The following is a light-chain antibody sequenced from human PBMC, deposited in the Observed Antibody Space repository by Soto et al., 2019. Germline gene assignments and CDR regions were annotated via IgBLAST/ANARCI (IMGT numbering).Light chain of an antibody. CDR1: SGNIGTYNY. CDR2: EVN. J-gene: IGLJ2*01. Sequence: QSALTQPPSASGSPGQSVTISCTGTSGNIGTYNYVSWYQQHPGKAPKVIISEVNKRSSGVPDRFSGSKSGNMASLTVSGLQAEDEADYYCSSYAGSNTLIFGGGTKVTVL. V-gene: IGLV2-8*01. CDR3: SSYAGSNTLI.